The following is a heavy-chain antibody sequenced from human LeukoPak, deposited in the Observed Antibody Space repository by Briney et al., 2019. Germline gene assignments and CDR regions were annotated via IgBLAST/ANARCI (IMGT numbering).Heavy chain of an antibody. CDR3: AGIAAAGTAFDI. J-gene: IGHJ3*02. CDR1: GGSISSYY. V-gene: IGHV4-59*01. Sequence: SETLSLTCTVSGGSISSYYWSWIRQPPGKGLEWIGYIYYSGSTNYNPSLKSRVTISVDTSKNQFSLKLSSVTAADTAVYYCAGIAAAGTAFDIWGQGTMVTVSS. D-gene: IGHD6-13*01. CDR2: IYYSGST.